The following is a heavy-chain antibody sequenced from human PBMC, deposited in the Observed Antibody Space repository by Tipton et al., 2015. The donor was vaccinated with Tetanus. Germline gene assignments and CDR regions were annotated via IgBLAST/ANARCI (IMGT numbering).Heavy chain of an antibody. D-gene: IGHD2-21*01. Sequence: TLSLTCTVSGGSISSSSYYWGWIRQPPGKGLEWIGSIYYSGSTYYNPSLKSRVTISVDTSKNQFSLKLSSVTAADTAVYYCAREGGGDSHDAFDIWGQATMVAVSS. CDR3: AREGGGDSHDAFDI. J-gene: IGHJ3*02. CDR1: GGSISSSSYY. V-gene: IGHV4-39*07. CDR2: IYYSGST.